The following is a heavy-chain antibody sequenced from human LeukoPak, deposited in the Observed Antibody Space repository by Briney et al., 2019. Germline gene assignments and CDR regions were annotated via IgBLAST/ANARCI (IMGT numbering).Heavy chain of an antibody. CDR1: GLTFSSFG. J-gene: IGHJ4*02. Sequence: GGSLRLSCAVSGLTFSSFGMSCVRQAPGKGLEWVSFITTTSTTIYYADSVKGRFTISRDNAKNSLYLQMNSLRDEDTAVYYCARVRVGYSFDYWGQGNLVTVSS. V-gene: IGHV3-48*02. CDR2: ITTTSTTI. CDR3: ARVRVGYSFDY. D-gene: IGHD3-10*01.